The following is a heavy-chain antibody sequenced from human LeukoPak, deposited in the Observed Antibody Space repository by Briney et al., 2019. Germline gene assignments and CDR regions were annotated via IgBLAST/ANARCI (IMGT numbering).Heavy chain of an antibody. CDR1: GGSFSGYY. Sequence: SETLSLTCAAYGGSFSGYYWGWIRQPPGKGLEWIGEINHSGRTNYNPSLKNRVTILVDTSTHQFSLKLSSVTAAATAVYYCARGPICRGGSCYKMLDYWGQGTLVTVSS. V-gene: IGHV4-34*01. D-gene: IGHD2-15*01. CDR3: ARGPICRGGSCYKMLDY. J-gene: IGHJ4*02. CDR2: INHSGRT.